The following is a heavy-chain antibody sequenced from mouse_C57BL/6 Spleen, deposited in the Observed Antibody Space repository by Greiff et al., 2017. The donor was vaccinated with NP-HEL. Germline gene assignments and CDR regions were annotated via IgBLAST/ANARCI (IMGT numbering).Heavy chain of an antibody. CDR2: FYPGSGSI. V-gene: IGHV1-62-2*01. Sequence: QVQLQQSGAELVKPGASVKLSCKASGYTFTEYTIHWVKQRSGQGLEWIGWFYPGSGSIKYNEKFKDKATLTADKSSSTVYMELSRLTSEDSAVYFCARNEGKGYYYGSSPMDYWGQGTSVTVSS. D-gene: IGHD1-1*01. CDR1: GYTFTEYT. CDR3: ARNEGKGYYYGSSPMDY. J-gene: IGHJ4*01.